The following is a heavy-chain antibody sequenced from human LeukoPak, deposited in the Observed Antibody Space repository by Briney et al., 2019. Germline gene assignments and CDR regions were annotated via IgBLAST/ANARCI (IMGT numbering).Heavy chain of an antibody. J-gene: IGHJ4*02. V-gene: IGHV1-8*01. CDR3: ARGAPVAIFGPGYDEYFEY. D-gene: IGHD3-3*01. CDR2: MNPDSGNT. Sequence: ASVKVTFTSSGYTFDNYDINWGRQAAGQGLGWMGLMNPDSGNTGYAHKFVGRVTMARNTSTTTAYLELTGLTSGDTAIYYCARGAPVAIFGPGYDEYFEYWGQGTVVTVS. CDR1: GYTFDNYD.